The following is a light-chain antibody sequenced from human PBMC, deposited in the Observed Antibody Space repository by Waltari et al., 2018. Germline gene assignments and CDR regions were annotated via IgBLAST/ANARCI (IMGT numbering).Light chain of an antibody. CDR2: EVS. Sequence: QSALTQPASVSGSPGQPITIYCTGIRRDVVIYNLVSWYQQHPGKAPNLIIYEVSKRPSGISNRFSGSKSANTASLTISGLQAEDEADYYCCSYSTTITSVFGTGTKVTVL. V-gene: IGLV2-23*02. CDR3: CSYSTTITSV. CDR1: RRDVVIYNL. J-gene: IGLJ1*01.